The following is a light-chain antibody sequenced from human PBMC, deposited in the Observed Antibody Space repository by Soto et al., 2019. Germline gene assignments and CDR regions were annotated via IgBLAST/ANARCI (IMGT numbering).Light chain of an antibody. CDR2: EVS. CDR3: SSYTSGSSHYV. Sequence: QSVLTQPPSASGSPGQSVAISCTGTSSDVGGYNFVSWYQQHPGKAPKVLIYEVSKRASGVPDRFSGSKSGNTASLTVSGLQAEDEADYYCSSYTSGSSHYVFGTGTKLTVL. V-gene: IGLV2-8*01. J-gene: IGLJ1*01. CDR1: SSDVGGYNF.